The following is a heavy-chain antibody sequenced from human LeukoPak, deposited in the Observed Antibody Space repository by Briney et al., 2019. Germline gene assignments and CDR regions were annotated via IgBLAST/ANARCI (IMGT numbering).Heavy chain of an antibody. CDR2: INPNSGGT. CDR3: ARVXAEXSFGVXSYFDY. J-gene: IGHJ4*02. V-gene: IGHV1-2*02. CDR1: GYTFTGYY. Sequence: ASVKVSCKASGYTFTGYYMHWVRQAPGQGLEWMGWINPNSGGTNYAQKFQGRVTMTRDTSISTAYMELSRLRSDDTAVYYCARVXAEXSFGVXSYFDYWGQGTLVTVSX. D-gene: IGHD3-3*01.